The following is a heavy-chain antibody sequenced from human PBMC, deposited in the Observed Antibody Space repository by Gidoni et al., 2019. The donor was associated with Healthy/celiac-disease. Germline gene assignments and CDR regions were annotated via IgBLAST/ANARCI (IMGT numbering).Heavy chain of an antibody. Sequence: EVQLVESGGGLVQPGGSLRLSCAASGFTFSDHYMDWVRQAPGKGLEWVGRTRNKANSYTTEYAASVKGRFTISRDDSKNSLYLQMNSLKTEDTAVYYCASSHCSGGSCFPWGQGTLVTVSS. J-gene: IGHJ5*02. V-gene: IGHV3-72*01. CDR2: TRNKANSYTT. CDR3: ASSHCSGGSCFP. D-gene: IGHD2-15*01. CDR1: GFTFSDHY.